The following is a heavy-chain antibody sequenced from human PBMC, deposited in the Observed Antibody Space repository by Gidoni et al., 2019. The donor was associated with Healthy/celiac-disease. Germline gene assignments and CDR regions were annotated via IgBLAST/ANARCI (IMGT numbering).Heavy chain of an antibody. D-gene: IGHD6-19*01. V-gene: IGHV3-49*03. CDR1: GFTFGDYA. CDR2: IRSKAYGGTT. Sequence: EVQLVESGGGLVQPGRSLRLSCTASGFTFGDYAMSWFRQAPGKGLEWVGFIRSKAYGGTTEYAASVKGRFTISRDDSKSIAYLQMNSLKTEDTAVYYCTRVDIAVAGDFDYWGQGTLVTVSS. CDR3: TRVDIAVAGDFDY. J-gene: IGHJ4*02.